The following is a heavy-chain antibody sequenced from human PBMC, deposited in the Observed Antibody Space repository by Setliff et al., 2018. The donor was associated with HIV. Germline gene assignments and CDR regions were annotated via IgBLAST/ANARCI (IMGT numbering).Heavy chain of an antibody. CDR3: ARDQSDWFY. D-gene: IGHD3-3*01. J-gene: IGHJ4*02. V-gene: IGHV4-59*01. CDR1: GASISSDT. CDR2: IYNSEMI. Sequence: PSETLSLTCIVSGASISSDTWSWIRQPPGKGLQWIGFIYNSEMINYNPSLKSRVSMSLDTSKNQFSLKLTSVTAADTAVYYCARDQSDWFYWGQGTPVTVSS.